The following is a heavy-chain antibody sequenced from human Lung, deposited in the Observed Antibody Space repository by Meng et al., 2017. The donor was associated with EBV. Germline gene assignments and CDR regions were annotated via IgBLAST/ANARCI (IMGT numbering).Heavy chain of an antibody. V-gene: IGHV4-34*01. D-gene: IGHD2-21*02. J-gene: IGHJ4*02. CDR3: ARVVTALWGYYFDY. CDR2: INHRGST. Sequence: QVQSQTWGAGLLKHSETPSLPCAVYGGSFSGYYWSRIRQSPGKGLEWIGEINHRGSTHYNPSLKSRVTISVDTSKNQFSLKLSSVTAADTAVYYCARVVTALWGYYFDYWGQGTLVTVSS. CDR1: GGSFSGYY.